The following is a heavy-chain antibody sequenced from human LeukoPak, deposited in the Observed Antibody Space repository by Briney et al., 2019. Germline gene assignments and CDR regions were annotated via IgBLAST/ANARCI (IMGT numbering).Heavy chain of an antibody. D-gene: IGHD6-13*01. CDR1: GFTFSSYE. CDR3: ARAVAAAGDLPLGY. Sequence: PGGSLRLFCAASGFTFSSYEMNWVRQAPGKGLEWVSYISSSGSTIYYADSVKGRFTISRDNAKNSLYLQMNSLRAEDTAVYYCARAVAAAGDLPLGYWGQGTLVTVSS. V-gene: IGHV3-48*03. CDR2: ISSSGSTI. J-gene: IGHJ4*02.